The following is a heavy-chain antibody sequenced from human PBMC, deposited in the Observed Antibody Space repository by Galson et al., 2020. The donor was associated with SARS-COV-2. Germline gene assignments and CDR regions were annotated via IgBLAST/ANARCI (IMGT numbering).Heavy chain of an antibody. Sequence: SVKVSCKASGGTFTSYTISWVRQAPGQGLEWMGGVIPLFGSSTYAQNFQGRVTITADKSTTTAYMELSSLRSEDTAVYYCARVIRYCGGGSCYSFDSWGQGTLVTVSS. CDR2: VIPLFGSS. J-gene: IGHJ4*02. V-gene: IGHV1-69*06. D-gene: IGHD2-15*01. CDR3: ARVIRYCGGGSCYSFDS. CDR1: GGTFTSYT.